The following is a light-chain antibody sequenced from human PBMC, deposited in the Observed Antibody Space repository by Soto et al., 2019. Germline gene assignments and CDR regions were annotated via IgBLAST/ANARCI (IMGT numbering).Light chain of an antibody. CDR1: SSDVGSYNL. CDR3: SSYAGAVV. J-gene: IGLJ2*01. CDR2: GGS. Sequence: QSALTQPASVSGSPGQSITISCTGTSSDVGSYNLVSWYQHHPGKAPKLMIYGGSNRPSGVSTRFSGSKSGNTASLTISGLQAEDEADYYCSSYAGAVVFGGGTKVTVL. V-gene: IGLV2-23*01.